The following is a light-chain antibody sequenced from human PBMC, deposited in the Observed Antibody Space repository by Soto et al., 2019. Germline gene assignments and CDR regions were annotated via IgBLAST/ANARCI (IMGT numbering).Light chain of an antibody. Sequence: QSVLTQPPSASGTPGQRVTISCSGSSSNIGSNYVYWYQQLPGTDPKLLIYRNNQRPSGVPDRFAGSKSGTSASLAISGLRSEDEADYYCAAWDDSLSGVLFGGGTKLTVL. CDR1: SSNIGSNY. V-gene: IGLV1-47*01. J-gene: IGLJ2*01. CDR3: AAWDDSLSGVL. CDR2: RNN.